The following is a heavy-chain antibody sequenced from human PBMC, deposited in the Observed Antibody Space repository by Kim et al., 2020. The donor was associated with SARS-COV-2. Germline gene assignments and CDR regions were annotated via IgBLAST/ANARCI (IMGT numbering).Heavy chain of an antibody. CDR1: GFTFSSYA. J-gene: IGHJ4*02. V-gene: IGHV3-23*01. CDR2: ITIGGGGT. CDR3: AKTGYYYGSGRSYFDY. D-gene: IGHD3-10*01. Sequence: GSLRLSCAASGFTFSSYAMNWVRQAPGKGLEWVSSITIGGGGTFHADSVKGRFTISRDNSKNTLYLQMDSLRAEDTAIYYCAKTGYYYGSGRSYFDYWGQGTLVTVSS.